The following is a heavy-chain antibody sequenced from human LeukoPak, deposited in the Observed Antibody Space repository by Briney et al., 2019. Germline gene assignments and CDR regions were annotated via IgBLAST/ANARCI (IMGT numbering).Heavy chain of an antibody. V-gene: IGHV1-2*06. D-gene: IGHD1-26*01. CDR1: GYTFTGYY. Sequence: GASVKVSCKASGYTFTGYYMHWVRQAPGQGLEWMGRINPNSGGTNYAQKFQGRVTMTRDTSISTAYMELSRLRPDDTAVYYCARGVGATPTDVDYWGQGTLVTVSS. CDR3: ARGVGATPTDVDY. CDR2: INPNSGGT. J-gene: IGHJ4*02.